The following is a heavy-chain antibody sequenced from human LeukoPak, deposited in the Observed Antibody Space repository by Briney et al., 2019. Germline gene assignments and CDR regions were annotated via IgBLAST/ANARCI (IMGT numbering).Heavy chain of an antibody. CDR1: GFTFRSYG. D-gene: IGHD6-19*01. CDR3: ARDLGSGWYLNWFDP. J-gene: IGHJ5*02. V-gene: IGHV3-30*19. Sequence: GRSLRLSCAASGFTFRSYGMHWVRQAPGKGLEWVAVISYDGSNKYYADSVKGRFTISRDNSKNTLYLQMNSLRAEDTAVYYCARDLGSGWYLNWFDPWGQGTLVTVSS. CDR2: ISYDGSNK.